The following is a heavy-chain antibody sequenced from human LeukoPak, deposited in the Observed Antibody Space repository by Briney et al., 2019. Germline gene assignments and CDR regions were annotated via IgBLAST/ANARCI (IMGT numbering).Heavy chain of an antibody. J-gene: IGHJ6*03. CDR1: GGSISSYY. D-gene: IGHD1-26*01. CDR3: ARDGVGAPPYYYYMDV. Sequence: SETLSLTCTVSGGSISSYYWSWIRQPAGKGLEWIGRIYTSGSTNYNPSLKSRVTMSVDTSKNQFSLKLSSVTAADTAVYYCARDGVGAPPYYYYMDVWGKGTTVTVSS. CDR2: IYTSGST. V-gene: IGHV4-4*07.